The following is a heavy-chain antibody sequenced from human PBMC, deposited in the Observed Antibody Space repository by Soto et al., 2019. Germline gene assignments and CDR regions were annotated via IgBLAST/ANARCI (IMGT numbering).Heavy chain of an antibody. V-gene: IGHV5-51*01. J-gene: IGHJ4*02. CDR1: GYSFTSYW. CDR3: ARWPGGSYYGERYYFDY. D-gene: IGHD1-26*01. Sequence: GESLKISCKGSGYSFTSYWIGWVRQMPGKGLEWMGIIYPGDSDTRYSPSFQGQVTISADKSISTAYLQWSSLKASDAAMYYCARWPGGSYYGERYYFDYWGQGTLVTGSS. CDR2: IYPGDSDT.